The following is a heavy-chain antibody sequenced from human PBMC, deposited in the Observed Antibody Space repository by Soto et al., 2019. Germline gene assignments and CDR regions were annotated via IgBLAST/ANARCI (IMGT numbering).Heavy chain of an antibody. J-gene: IGHJ4*02. D-gene: IGHD2-15*01. CDR2: ISAYNGNT. CDR3: ATVGGYCSGGSCPWPFDY. CDR1: GYTFTSHG. V-gene: IGHV1-18*01. Sequence: ASVKVSCKASGYTFTSHGMSWVRQAPGQGLEWMGWISAYNGNTKYAQKFQGRVTMTTDTSTSTAYMELRSLRSDDTAVYYCATVGGYCSGGSCPWPFDYWGQGTLVTVSS.